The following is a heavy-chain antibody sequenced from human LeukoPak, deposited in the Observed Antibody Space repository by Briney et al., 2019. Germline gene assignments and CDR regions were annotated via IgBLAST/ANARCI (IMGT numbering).Heavy chain of an antibody. J-gene: IGHJ4*02. CDR1: GGSISSYY. Sequence: SETLSLTCTVSGGSISSYYWSWIRQPPGKGLEWIGYIYYSGSTNYNPSPKSRVTISVDTSKNQFSLKLSSVTAADTAVYYCARGYYYEGLDYWGQGTLVTVSS. D-gene: IGHD3-22*01. CDR2: IYYSGST. V-gene: IGHV4-59*01. CDR3: ARGYYYEGLDY.